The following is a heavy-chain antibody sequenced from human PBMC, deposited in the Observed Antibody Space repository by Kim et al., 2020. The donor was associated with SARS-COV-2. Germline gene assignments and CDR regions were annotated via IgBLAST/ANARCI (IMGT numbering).Heavy chain of an antibody. V-gene: IGHV4-4*07. CDR1: GGSISSYY. CDR2: IYTSGST. J-gene: IGHJ6*02. CDR3: ARGGVLTIFGVVTNYYYYYGMDV. D-gene: IGHD3-3*01. Sequence: SETLSLTCTVSGGSISSYYWSWIRQPAGKGLEWIGRIYTSGSTNYNPSLKSRVTMSVDTSKNQFSLKLSSVTAADTAVYYCARGGVLTIFGVVTNYYYYYGMDVWGQGTTVTVSS.